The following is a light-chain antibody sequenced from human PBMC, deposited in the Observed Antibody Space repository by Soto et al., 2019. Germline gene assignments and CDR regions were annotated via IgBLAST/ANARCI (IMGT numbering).Light chain of an antibody. CDR2: DVS. Sequence: QSALTQPASVSGSPGQSITISCTGTSSDVGGYNYVSWYQQHPGKAPKLMIYDVSNRPSGVSNRCSASKSGNTASLTISGLHAEDEADYYCSSYTSSSTYVFGTGTKLTVL. CDR1: SSDVGGYNY. V-gene: IGLV2-14*01. J-gene: IGLJ1*01. CDR3: SSYTSSSTYV.